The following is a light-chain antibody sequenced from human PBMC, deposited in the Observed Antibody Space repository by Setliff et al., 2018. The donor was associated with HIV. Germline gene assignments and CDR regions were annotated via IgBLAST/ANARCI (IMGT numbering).Light chain of an antibody. J-gene: IGLJ2*01. Sequence: QSALAQPPSASGSPGQSVTISCTGSSSDVGGYNSVSWYQQHPGKAPKLIIHEVNKRPSGVPDRFAGSKSGSTASLTVSGLQAEDEAEYYCSSYAGSNNLIFGGGTRSPS. CDR1: SSDVGGYNS. V-gene: IGLV2-8*01. CDR3: SSYAGSNNLI. CDR2: EVN.